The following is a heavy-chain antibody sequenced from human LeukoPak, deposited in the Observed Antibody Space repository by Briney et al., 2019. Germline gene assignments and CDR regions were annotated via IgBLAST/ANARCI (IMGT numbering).Heavy chain of an antibody. J-gene: IGHJ1*01. CDR3: ARAPGYYGSGPGLFQH. D-gene: IGHD3-10*01. CDR2: IKEDGSEK. CDR1: GFTFSSYW. Sequence: GGSLRLSCAASGFTFSSYWMSWVRQAPGKRLEWVANIKEDGSEKYSVDSVKGRFTISRDNAKNSPYLQMNSLRAEDTAVYYCARAPGYYGSGPGLFQHWGQGTLVTVSS. V-gene: IGHV3-7*01.